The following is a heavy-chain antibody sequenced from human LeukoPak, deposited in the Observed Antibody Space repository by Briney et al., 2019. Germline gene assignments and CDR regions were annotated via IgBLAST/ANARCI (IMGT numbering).Heavy chain of an antibody. CDR1: GVTISGYW. CDR2: IKQDASEI. V-gene: IGHV3-7*01. J-gene: IGHJ4*02. Sequence: PGGSLRLSCAASGVTISGYWMSWVRQAPGKGLEWVANIKQDASEIYYVGSVKGRFTISRDNAKNSVFLQMNSLRAEDTAVYYCATDGGPFDNWGQGTLVTVSS. CDR3: ATDGGPFDN. D-gene: IGHD3-10*01.